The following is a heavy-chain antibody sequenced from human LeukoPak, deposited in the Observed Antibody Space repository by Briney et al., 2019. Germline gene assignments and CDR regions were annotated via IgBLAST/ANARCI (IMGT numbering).Heavy chain of an antibody. Sequence: SETLSLTCTVSGDSISSSPYYWGWIRQPPGKGLEWIGSIYYSGTTYYNPSLKSRVIISVDTSKNQFSLKLSSVTAADTAVYYCARSWGTTTVTTGPAYWGQGTLVTVSS. CDR2: IYYSGTT. D-gene: IGHD4-17*01. J-gene: IGHJ4*02. CDR3: ARSWGTTTVTTGPAY. V-gene: IGHV4-39*01. CDR1: GDSISSSPYY.